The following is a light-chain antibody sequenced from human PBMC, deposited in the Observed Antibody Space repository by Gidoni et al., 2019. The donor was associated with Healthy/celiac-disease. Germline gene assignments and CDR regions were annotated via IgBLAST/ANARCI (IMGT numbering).Light chain of an antibody. V-gene: IGKV3-11*01. J-gene: IGKJ2*01. CDR1: QSVSSY. Sequence: DIVLTQPPATLSLSPGERATLSCRASQSVSSYLAWYQQKPGQAPRLLIYDASNRATGIPARFSGSGSGTDFTLTISSLEPEDFAVYYCQQRSNWPPGYTFGQGTKLEIK. CDR3: QQRSNWPPGYT. CDR2: DAS.